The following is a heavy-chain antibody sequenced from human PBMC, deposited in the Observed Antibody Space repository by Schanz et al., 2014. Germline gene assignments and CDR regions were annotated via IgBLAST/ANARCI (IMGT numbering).Heavy chain of an antibody. CDR1: GFSFSNSW. CDR3: AKDVRPVANTVRFYYMDV. CDR2: IKQDGSEK. V-gene: IGHV3-7*03. D-gene: IGHD6-19*01. Sequence: EVQLLESGGGLVQPGGSLRLSCAASGFSFSNSWMSWVRQAPGKGLEWVANIKQDGSEKYYVDSVKGRFTISRDNAKNSLYLQMNSLRAEDTAVYYCAKDVRPVANTVRFYYMDVWGQGTTVTVSS. J-gene: IGHJ6*03.